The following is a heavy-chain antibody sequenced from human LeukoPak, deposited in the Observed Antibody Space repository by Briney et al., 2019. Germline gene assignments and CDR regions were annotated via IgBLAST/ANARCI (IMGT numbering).Heavy chain of an antibody. D-gene: IGHD2-2*01. CDR3: ARGGNIVVVPAEDWFDP. Sequence: PSETLSLTCTVSRGSISNYYWNWIRQPPGKGLEWIGYIYYSGSTNYNPSLKSRVIISVDTSKNQFSLKLSSVTAADTAVYYCARGGNIVVVPAEDWFDPWGQGTLVTVSS. J-gene: IGHJ5*02. V-gene: IGHV4-59*01. CDR2: IYYSGST. CDR1: RGSISNYY.